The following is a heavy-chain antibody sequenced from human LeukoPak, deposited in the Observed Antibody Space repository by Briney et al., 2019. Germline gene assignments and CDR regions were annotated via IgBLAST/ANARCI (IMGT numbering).Heavy chain of an antibody. D-gene: IGHD3-16*02. Sequence: GGSLRLSCAASGFTFSSYSMNWVRQAPGKGLEWVSAISGSGGSTYYADSVKGRFTISRDNSKNTLYLQMNSLRAEDTAVYYCAKDLAGYDYVWGSYRPTYYFDYWGQGPRSPSPQ. V-gene: IGHV3-23*01. CDR2: ISGSGGST. CDR1: GFTFSSYS. J-gene: IGHJ4*02. CDR3: AKDLAGYDYVWGSYRPTYYFDY.